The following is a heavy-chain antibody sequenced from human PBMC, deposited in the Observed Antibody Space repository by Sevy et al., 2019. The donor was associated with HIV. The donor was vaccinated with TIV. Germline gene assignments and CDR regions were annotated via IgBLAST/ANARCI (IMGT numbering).Heavy chain of an antibody. V-gene: IGHV3-30-3*01. CDR2: ISFDGSDK. D-gene: IGHD4-17*01. CDR1: GFAFTNYFA. CDR3: ARPRANYVDHYFFFAMDV. J-gene: IGHJ6*02. Sequence: PGGSLRLSCAASGFAFTNYFAMHWVRQAPGKGLEWVALISFDGSDKYYADSVKGRFTISRDNLKNTLFLQMNSLTTEDTAVYYCARPRANYVDHYFFFAMDVWGQGTTVTVSS.